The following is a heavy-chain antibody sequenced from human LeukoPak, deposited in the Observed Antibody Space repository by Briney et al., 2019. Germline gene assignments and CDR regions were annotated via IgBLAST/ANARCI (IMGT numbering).Heavy chain of an antibody. J-gene: IGHJ4*02. CDR1: GYTFTGYY. V-gene: IGHV1-2*02. D-gene: IGHD3-22*01. Sequence: AASVKVSCKASGYTFTGYYMHWVRQAPGQGLDWMGWINPNSGGTNYAQKFPGTATMTRDPSISTAYMELSRLTSDDTAVYYCARARKWLLNYWGQGTLVTVSS. CDR3: ARARKWLLNY. CDR2: INPNSGGT.